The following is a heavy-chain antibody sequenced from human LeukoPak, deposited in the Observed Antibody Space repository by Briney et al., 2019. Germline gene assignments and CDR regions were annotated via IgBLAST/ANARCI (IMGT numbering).Heavy chain of an antibody. J-gene: IGHJ4*02. V-gene: IGHV1-69*13. CDR3: ARGDCGGNDCYYIDY. CDR2: IIPIFGTA. Sequence: GASVKVSCKASGGTFSSYAISWMRQAPGQGLEWMGGIIPIFGTANYAQKFQGRVTITADESTSTAYMELSSLRSEDTAVYYCARGDCGGNDCYYIDYWGQGTLVTVSS. CDR1: GGTFSSYA. D-gene: IGHD2-21*01.